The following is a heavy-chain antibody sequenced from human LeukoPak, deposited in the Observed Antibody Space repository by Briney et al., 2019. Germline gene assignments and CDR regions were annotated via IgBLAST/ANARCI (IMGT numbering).Heavy chain of an antibody. CDR1: GFTVSSNY. J-gene: IGHJ4*02. CDR3: ARDSYSSGWNFDY. D-gene: IGHD6-19*01. Sequence: PGGSLRFSCAASGFTVSSNYMSWVRQAPGKGLEWVSVIYSGGSTYYADSVKCRFTISRDNSKNTLYLQMNSLRAEDTAVYYCARDSYSSGWNFDYWGQGTLVTVSS. CDR2: IYSGGST. V-gene: IGHV3-66*01.